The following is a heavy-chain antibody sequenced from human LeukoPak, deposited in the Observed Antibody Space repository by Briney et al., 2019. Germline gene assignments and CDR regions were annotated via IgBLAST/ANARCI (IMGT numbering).Heavy chain of an antibody. CDR2: INWNGGST. CDR1: GFTFDDYG. CDR3: ASSIMITFGGVDY. J-gene: IGHJ4*02. D-gene: IGHD3-16*01. Sequence: GGSLRLSCVASGFTFDDYGMSWVRQAPGKGLEWVSGINWNGGSTGYADSVKGRFTISRDNAKNSLYLQMNSLRAEDTAVYYCASSIMITFGGVDYWGQGTLVTVSS. V-gene: IGHV3-20*04.